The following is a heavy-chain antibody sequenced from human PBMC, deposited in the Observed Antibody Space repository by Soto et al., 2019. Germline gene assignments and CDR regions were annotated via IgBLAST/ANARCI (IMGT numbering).Heavy chain of an antibody. CDR3: ARRLSLSGGAWDY. D-gene: IGHD2-8*02. J-gene: IGHJ4*02. CDR1: GFTVNTYG. Sequence: EVHLLESGGGLVQPGESLRLSCAASGFTVNTYGMTWVRQAPGKGLEWVSSISISGGSTYYTDSVRGRFIISRDDARNTLYLQIKSLRAEDTAVHYCARRLSLSGGAWDYWGQGTLVTVSS. CDR2: ISISGGST. V-gene: IGHV3-23*01.